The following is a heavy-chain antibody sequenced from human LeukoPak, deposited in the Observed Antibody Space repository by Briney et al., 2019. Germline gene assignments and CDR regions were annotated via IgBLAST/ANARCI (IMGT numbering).Heavy chain of an antibody. Sequence: ASVKVSCKASGYTFTSYYMHWVRQAPGQGLEWMGTINPSGGSTSYAQKFQGRVTMTRDTSTSTVYMELSSLRSEDTAVYYCARGPSYDYVWGSYRNWGDYYYGMDVWGKGTTVTVSS. CDR2: INPSGGST. CDR3: ARGPSYDYVWGSYRNWGDYYYGMDV. CDR1: GYTFTSYY. V-gene: IGHV1-46*01. J-gene: IGHJ6*04. D-gene: IGHD3-16*02.